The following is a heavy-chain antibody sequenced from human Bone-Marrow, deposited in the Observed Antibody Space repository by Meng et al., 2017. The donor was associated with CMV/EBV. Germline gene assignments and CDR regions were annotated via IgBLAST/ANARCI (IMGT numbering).Heavy chain of an antibody. CDR1: GGTFSSYT. D-gene: IGHD2-2*02. CDR2: IIPILGIA. J-gene: IGHJ4*02. Sequence: SVKVSCKASGGTFSSYTISWVRQAPGQGLEWMGRIIPILGIANYAQKFQGRVTITADKSTSTAYMELSSLRSEDTAVYYCASEDIVVVPAAIPLRYCGQGTLVTVSS. V-gene: IGHV1-69*02. CDR3: ASEDIVVVPAAIPLRY.